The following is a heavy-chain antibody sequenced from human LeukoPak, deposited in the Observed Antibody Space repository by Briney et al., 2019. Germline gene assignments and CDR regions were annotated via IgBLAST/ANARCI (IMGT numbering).Heavy chain of an antibody. CDR3: ARRSSSWKNWFDP. CDR2: IYYSGTT. CDR1: GGSIDSNS. J-gene: IGHJ5*02. V-gene: IGHV4-59*01. D-gene: IGHD6-13*01. Sequence: SETLSLTCTVSGGSIDSNSWTWIRQPPGKGLEWIGCIYYSGTTNYNPSLKSRVTMSVDMSKNQFSLKLSSLAAADTAVYYCARRSSSWKNWFDPWGQGTLVTVSS.